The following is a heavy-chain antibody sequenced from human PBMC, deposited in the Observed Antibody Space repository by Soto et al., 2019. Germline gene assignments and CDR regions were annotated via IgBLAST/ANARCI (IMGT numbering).Heavy chain of an antibody. CDR1: GYTLTELS. CDR3: ATGGYRRSYYDFRGGTLDY. J-gene: IGHJ4*02. V-gene: IGHV1-24*01. D-gene: IGHD3-22*01. CDR2: FDPEDGET. Sequence: ASVKVSCKVSGYTLTELSMHWVRPAPGKGLEWMGGFDPEDGETIYAQKFQGRVTMTEDTSTDTAYMELSSLRSEDTAVYYCATGGYRRSYYDFRGGTLDYWGQGTLVTVSS.